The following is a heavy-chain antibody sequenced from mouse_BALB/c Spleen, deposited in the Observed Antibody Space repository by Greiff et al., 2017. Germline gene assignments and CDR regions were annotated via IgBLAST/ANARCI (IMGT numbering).Heavy chain of an antibody. J-gene: IGHJ4*01. D-gene: IGHD2-4*01. Sequence: DVQLVESGGGLVKPGGSLKLSCAASGFAFSSYDMSWVRQTPEKRLEWVAYISSGGGSTYYPDTVKGRFTISRDNAKNTLYLQMSSLKSEDTAMYYCARRGNYDGAMDYWGQGTSVTISS. CDR3: ARRGNYDGAMDY. V-gene: IGHV5-12-1*01. CDR1: GFAFSSYD. CDR2: ISSGGGST.